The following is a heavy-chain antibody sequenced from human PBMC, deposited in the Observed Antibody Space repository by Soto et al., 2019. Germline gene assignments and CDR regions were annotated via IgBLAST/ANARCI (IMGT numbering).Heavy chain of an antibody. CDR1: GFTFSDYY. Sequence: PGGSLRLSCAASGFTFSDYYMSWIRQAPGKGLEWVSYISISDGTTYYADAVKGRFTISRDNAKSSLFLQMNSLGAEDTALYYCARGHWQLELWGQGTLVTVSS. V-gene: IGHV3-11*01. CDR2: ISISDGTT. J-gene: IGHJ5*02. CDR3: ARGHWQLEL.